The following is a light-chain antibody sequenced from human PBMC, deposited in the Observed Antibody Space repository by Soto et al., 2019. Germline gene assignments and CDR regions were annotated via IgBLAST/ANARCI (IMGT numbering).Light chain of an antibody. CDR3: QQSYSTPRT. CDR2: AAS. Sequence: DILMTQSLSSLSASVGDRVTSACRASQSISTYLNWYQQKVGKAPKLLIYAASSLQRGVPSRFSGSGSGTDFTLTISSLQPEDFATYYCQQSYSTPRTFGQGTKLEIK. V-gene: IGKV1-39*01. J-gene: IGKJ2*02. CDR1: QSISTY.